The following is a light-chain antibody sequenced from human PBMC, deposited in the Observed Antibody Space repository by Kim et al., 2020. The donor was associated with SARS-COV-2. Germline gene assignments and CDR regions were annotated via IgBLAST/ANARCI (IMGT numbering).Light chain of an antibody. V-gene: IGKV3-20*01. CDR3: QQYGRSPSYT. CDR1: QTLTSSY. J-gene: IGKJ2*01. Sequence: EIVLTQSPGTLSLSPGERATLSCRASQTLTSSYLAWYQQKPGQAPRLLIYGTSTRATGIAERFSGSGSGTDFTLTISRLESEDSAVYYCQQYGRSPSYTFGQGTKLEI. CDR2: GTS.